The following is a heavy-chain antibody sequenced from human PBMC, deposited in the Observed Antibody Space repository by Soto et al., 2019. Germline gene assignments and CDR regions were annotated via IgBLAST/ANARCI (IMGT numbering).Heavy chain of an antibody. CDR1: GYTFTSYA. D-gene: IGHD6-19*01. J-gene: IGHJ4*02. Sequence: QVQLVQSGAEVKKPGASVKVSCKTSGYTFTSYAMHWVRQAPGQRLEWMGWINAGNGNTKYSQKFQGRVTITIDTSASTAYMELSSLRSEDTAIYYCARALGGWPDYWGQGTLVTVSS. CDR3: ARALGGWPDY. CDR2: INAGNGNT. V-gene: IGHV1-3*01.